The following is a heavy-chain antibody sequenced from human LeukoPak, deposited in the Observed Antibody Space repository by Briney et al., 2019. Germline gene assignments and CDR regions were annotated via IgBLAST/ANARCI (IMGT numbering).Heavy chain of an antibody. CDR3: ARANYYYESIGYLYYFDS. CDR1: GGSLSAYY. D-gene: IGHD3-22*01. Sequence: PSETLSLTCTVSGGSLSAYYWNWIRQTPGKGLEWSGYVYHSGRTYYNPSLKGRLTMSVDTSMNQFSLGLNSVSAGDTAVYYCARANYYYESIGYLYYFDSWGQGTLVTVSS. J-gene: IGHJ4*02. V-gene: IGHV4-59*01. CDR2: VYHSGRT.